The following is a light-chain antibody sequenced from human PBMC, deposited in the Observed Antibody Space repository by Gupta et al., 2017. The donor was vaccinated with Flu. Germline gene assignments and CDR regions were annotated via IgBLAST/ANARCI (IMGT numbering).Light chain of an antibody. J-gene: IGKJ2*03. V-gene: IGKV2-28*01. CDR3: MQALQTPYS. Sequence: VITQSPLSLPVTPGEPASISCRSSQSLLHSNGYNYLDWYLQKPGQSPQLLIYLGSNRASGVPDRFSGSGSGTDFTLKISRVEAEDVGVYYCMQALQTPYSFGQGTKLEIK. CDR1: QSLLHSNGYNY. CDR2: LGS.